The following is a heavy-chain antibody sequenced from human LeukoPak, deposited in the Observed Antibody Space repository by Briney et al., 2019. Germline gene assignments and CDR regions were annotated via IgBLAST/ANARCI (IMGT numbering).Heavy chain of an antibody. CDR1: GGSISSGTYY. Sequence: SETLSLTCTVSGGSISSGTYYWTWIRQPAGKGLEWIGRISTSGSTSYNPSIKSRLTMSLDTSKNQFSLKLNSVTAADTAVYYRARSYGDHTILAYWGQGTLVTVSS. D-gene: IGHD4-17*01. J-gene: IGHJ4*02. V-gene: IGHV4-61*02. CDR2: ISTSGST. CDR3: ARSYGDHTILAY.